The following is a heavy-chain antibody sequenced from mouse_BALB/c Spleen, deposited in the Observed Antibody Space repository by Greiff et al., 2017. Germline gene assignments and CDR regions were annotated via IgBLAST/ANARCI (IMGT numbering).Heavy chain of an antibody. V-gene: IGHV14-3*02. J-gene: IGHJ4*01. D-gene: IGHD2-4*01. CDR1: GFNIKDTY. CDR2: IDPANGNT. CDR3: ARGGITTRGYAMDY. Sequence: VQLQQSGAELVKPGASVKLSCTASGFNIKDTYMHWVKQRPEQGLEWIGRIDPANGNTKYDPKFQGKATITADTSSNTAYLQLSSLTSEDTAVYYCARGGITTRGYAMDYWGQGTSVTVSS.